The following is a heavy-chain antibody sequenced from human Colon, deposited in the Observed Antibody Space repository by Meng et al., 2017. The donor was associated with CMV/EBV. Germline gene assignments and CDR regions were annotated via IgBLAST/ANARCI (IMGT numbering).Heavy chain of an antibody. CDR3: GRDKYGWETDH. V-gene: IGHV3-23*01. CDR1: GVTFSDSV. Sequence: GGSLRLSCVVSGVTFSDSVMSWVRQAPGKGLEWVAAISSRGDKRDYADSVKGRFTISRDNANNTAYLQMNSLRAEDAAVYYCGRDKYGWETDHWGQGTPVTVSS. CDR2: ISSRGDKR. D-gene: IGHD6-19*01. J-gene: IGHJ5*02.